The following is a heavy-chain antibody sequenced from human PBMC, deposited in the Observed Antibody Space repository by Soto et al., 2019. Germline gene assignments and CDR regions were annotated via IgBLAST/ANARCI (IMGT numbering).Heavy chain of an antibody. Sequence: QVQLQESGPGLVKASQTLSLTCTVSGGPIRNGDYYWILIRQLPGKGLEWFGNIYYIGTTPYNPSLKSRVIISIDTSKNQFFLELTSVLAGVTAVYYCAKNETTRPWFDPWGQGTLVTVSS. CDR1: GGPIRNGDYY. V-gene: IGHV4-31*03. D-gene: IGHD1-1*01. J-gene: IGHJ5*02. CDR2: IYYIGTT. CDR3: AKNETTRPWFDP.